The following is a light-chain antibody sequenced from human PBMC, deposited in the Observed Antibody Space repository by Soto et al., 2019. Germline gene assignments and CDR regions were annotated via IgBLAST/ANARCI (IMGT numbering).Light chain of an antibody. CDR2: GAS. CDR1: HSISSW. J-gene: IGKJ4*01. V-gene: IGKV1-5*03. CDR3: QQYNGDSGDT. Sequence: DIQMTQSPSTLSASVGDRVTITCLASHSISSWLAWYQKKPGKVPKLLIFGASSLDSGVPSRFSGSGSGTEFTLTTSSLQPDDFATYYCQQYNGDSGDTFGGGTKVASK.